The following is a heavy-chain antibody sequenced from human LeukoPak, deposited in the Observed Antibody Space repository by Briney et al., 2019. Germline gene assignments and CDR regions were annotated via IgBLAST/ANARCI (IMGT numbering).Heavy chain of an antibody. J-gene: IGHJ5*02. Sequence: SETLSLTCTVSGGSISSYYWSWIRQPAGKGLEWIGRIYSSGSTNYNPSLKSRVTISVDTSKNQFSLKLSSVTAADTAVYYCARGQRYYDSSGYYGAWGQGTLVTVSS. CDR2: IYSSGST. CDR3: ARGQRYYDSSGYYGA. CDR1: GGSISSYY. D-gene: IGHD3-22*01. V-gene: IGHV4-4*07.